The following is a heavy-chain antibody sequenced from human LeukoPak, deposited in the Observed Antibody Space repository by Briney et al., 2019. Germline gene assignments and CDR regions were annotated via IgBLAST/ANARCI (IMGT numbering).Heavy chain of an antibody. Sequence: PGGSLRLSCAASGFTFSNYAMHWVRQAPGKGLEWVAVVSSDGNSKYYADSMKGRFTISRDNSKNTLYLQINSLRADDTAVSYCAKDGGRAAAGTVDSWGQGALVTVSS. CDR2: VSSDGNSK. CDR3: AKDGGRAAAGTVDS. J-gene: IGHJ4*02. D-gene: IGHD6-13*01. V-gene: IGHV3-30*18. CDR1: GFTFSNYA.